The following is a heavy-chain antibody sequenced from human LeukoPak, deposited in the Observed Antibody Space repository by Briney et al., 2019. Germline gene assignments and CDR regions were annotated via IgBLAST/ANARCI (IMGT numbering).Heavy chain of an antibody. CDR2: IIPIFGTA. Sequence: VASVKVSCKASGGTFSSYAISWVRQAPGQGLEWMGGIIPIFGTANYAQKFQGRVTITTDESTSTAYMELSSLRSEDTAVYYCARGRVVRGVFRFDYWGQGTLVTVSS. V-gene: IGHV1-69*05. D-gene: IGHD3-10*01. CDR3: ARGRVVRGVFRFDY. CDR1: GGTFSSYA. J-gene: IGHJ4*02.